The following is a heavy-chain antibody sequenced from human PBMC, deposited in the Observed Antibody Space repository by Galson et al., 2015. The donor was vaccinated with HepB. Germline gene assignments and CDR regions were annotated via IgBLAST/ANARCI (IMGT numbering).Heavy chain of an antibody. CDR3: ARDLDY. V-gene: IGHV3-30*04. J-gene: IGHJ4*02. Sequence: SLRLSCAASGSTFSSYAMHWVRQAPGKGLEWVAVISYDGSNKYYADSVKGRFTISRDNSKNTLYLQMNSLRAEDTAVYYCARDLDYWGQGTLVTVSS. CDR1: GSTFSSYA. CDR2: ISYDGSNK.